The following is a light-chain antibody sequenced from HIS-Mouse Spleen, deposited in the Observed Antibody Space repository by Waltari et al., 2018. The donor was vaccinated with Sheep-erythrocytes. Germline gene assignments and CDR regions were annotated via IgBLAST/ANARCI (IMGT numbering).Light chain of an antibody. J-gene: IGLJ3*02. CDR2: DGS. CDR1: SSDVGSYNL. V-gene: IGLV2-23*01. Sequence: QSALTQPASVSGSPGQSITISCTGTSSDVGSYNLVSWYQQHPGQAPKPMIYDGSKRPSGVSNRFSGSKSGNTASLTISGLQAEDEADYYCCSYAGSSTPWVFGGGTKLTVL. CDR3: CSYAGSSTPWV.